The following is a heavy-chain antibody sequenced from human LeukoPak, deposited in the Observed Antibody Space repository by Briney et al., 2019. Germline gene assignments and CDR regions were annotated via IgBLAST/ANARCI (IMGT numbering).Heavy chain of an antibody. J-gene: IGHJ6*02. CDR2: IINSGGTI. D-gene: IGHD3-10*01. V-gene: IGHV3-48*02. CDR1: GFTFSSYG. CDR3: ARVGRGLYSMDV. Sequence: PGGSLRLSCAASGFTFSSYGMHWVRQPPGKGLEWVSYIINSGGTIYYAESVQGRFTISRDNAKTSLYLQMNSLRDEDTAVYYCARVGRGLYSMDVWGQGTTVTVSS.